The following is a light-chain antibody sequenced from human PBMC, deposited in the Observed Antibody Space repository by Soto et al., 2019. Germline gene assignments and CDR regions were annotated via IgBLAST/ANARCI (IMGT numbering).Light chain of an antibody. V-gene: IGLV2-14*01. J-gene: IGLJ1*01. CDR3: AAWDDSLNGYV. Sequence: QSALTQPASVSGSPGQSITISCTGTSSDVGGYNYVSWYQQHPGKAPKLMIYEVINRPSGVSNRFSGSKSGNTASLTISGLQAEDEADYYCAAWDDSLNGYVFGPGTKVTV. CDR2: EVI. CDR1: SSDVGGYNY.